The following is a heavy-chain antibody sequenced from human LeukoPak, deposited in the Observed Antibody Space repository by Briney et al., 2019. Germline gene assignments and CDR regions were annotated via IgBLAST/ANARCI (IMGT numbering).Heavy chain of an antibody. V-gene: IGHV3-13*04. J-gene: IGHJ3*02. CDR2: IGRHGDT. Sequence: PGGSLRLSCAASGSTLSNYAMHWVRQPTGKGLKWVSAIGRHGDTYYAASVKGRFTISREYAKNSLYLQMNSLRVGDTAVYYCARVSPSTSGYDDALEIWGQGTVVTVSS. CDR1: GSTLSNYA. D-gene: IGHD5-12*01. CDR3: ARVSPSTSGYDDALEI.